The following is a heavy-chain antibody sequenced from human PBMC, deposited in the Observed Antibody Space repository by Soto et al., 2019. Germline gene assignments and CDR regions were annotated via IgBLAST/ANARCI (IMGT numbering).Heavy chain of an antibody. CDR2: ISSSSSYI. D-gene: IGHD6-19*01. CDR3: ARAVSSGWYNWFDP. J-gene: IGHJ5*02. CDR1: GFTFSSYS. V-gene: IGHV3-21*01. Sequence: GGSLRLSCAASGFTFSSYSMNWVRQAPGKGLEWVSSISSSSSYIYYADSVKGRFTISRDNAKNSLYLQMNSLRAEDTAVYYCARAVSSGWYNWFDPWGQGTLVTVSS.